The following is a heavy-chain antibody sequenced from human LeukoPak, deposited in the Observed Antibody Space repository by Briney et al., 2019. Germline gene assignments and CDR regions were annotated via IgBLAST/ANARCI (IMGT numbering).Heavy chain of an antibody. Sequence: QAGGSLRLSCAASGFTFSSYWMSWVRQAPGKGLEWVANIKQDGSKKYYVDSVKGRFTISRDNAKNSLYLQMNSLRAEDTAVYYCARSGYCSSTSCYKYYYYMDVWGKGTTVTVSS. D-gene: IGHD2-2*01. J-gene: IGHJ6*03. CDR2: IKQDGSKK. CDR3: ARSGYCSSTSCYKYYYYMDV. V-gene: IGHV3-7*01. CDR1: GFTFSSYW.